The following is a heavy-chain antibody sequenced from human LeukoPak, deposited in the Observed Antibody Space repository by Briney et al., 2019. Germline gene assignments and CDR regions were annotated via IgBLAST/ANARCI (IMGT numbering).Heavy chain of an antibody. D-gene: IGHD2-15*01. V-gene: IGHV3-49*04. CDR3: TRDCSGSRCYEEMDY. CDR1: GFTFGDYA. J-gene: IGHJ4*02. CDR2: IRSKAFGATT. Sequence: PGGSLRLSCKPSGFTFGDYAMSWVCQAPGKGLEWVGFIRSKAFGATTDYAASVKGRFTVSRDDSKRIAYLQMNSLKTEDTAVYYCTRDCSGSRCYEEMDYWGQGTLVTVSS.